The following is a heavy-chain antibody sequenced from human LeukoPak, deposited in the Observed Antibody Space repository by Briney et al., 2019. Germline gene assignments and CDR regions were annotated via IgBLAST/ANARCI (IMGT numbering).Heavy chain of an antibody. CDR2: ISSSGSTI. CDR3: ARGLPYGDYVGGAFDI. D-gene: IGHD4-17*01. J-gene: IGHJ3*02. Sequence: GGSLRLSCAASGFTFSSYEMNWVRQAPGKGLEWVSYISSSGSTIYYADSVKGRFTISRDNAKNSLYLQMNSLRAEDTAVYYCARGLPYGDYVGGAFDIWGQGTMVTVSS. V-gene: IGHV3-48*03. CDR1: GFTFSSYE.